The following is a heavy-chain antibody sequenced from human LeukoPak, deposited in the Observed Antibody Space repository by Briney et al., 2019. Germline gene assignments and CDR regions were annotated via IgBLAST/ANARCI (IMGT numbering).Heavy chain of an antibody. CDR1: GFTFTTYW. V-gene: IGHV3-7*01. D-gene: IGHD4-11*01. CDR3: AGVFMGRLPSEFDY. J-gene: IGHJ4*02. Sequence: PGGSLRLSCAAFGFTFTTYWMTWVRQAPGKGLEWVACIKHDGSDKYYVDSVRGRFTISRDNVKNSLYLQMSSLRAEDTAVYYCAGVFMGRLPSEFDYWGQGTLVTVSS. CDR2: IKHDGSDK.